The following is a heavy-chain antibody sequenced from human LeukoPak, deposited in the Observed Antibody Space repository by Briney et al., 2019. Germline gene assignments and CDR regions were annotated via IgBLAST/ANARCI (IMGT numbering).Heavy chain of an antibody. D-gene: IGHD7-27*01. V-gene: IGHV3-33*01. CDR3: ASATGDNDAFDI. CDR1: GFTFSSYV. J-gene: IGHJ3*02. CDR2: IWNDGSNK. Sequence: GRSLRLSCAASGFTFSSYVMHWVRQAPGKGLEWVAVIWNDGSNKYFADSVKGRFTISRDSSKNTLYLQMNSLRAEDTAVYYCASATGDNDAFDIWGQGTMVTVSS.